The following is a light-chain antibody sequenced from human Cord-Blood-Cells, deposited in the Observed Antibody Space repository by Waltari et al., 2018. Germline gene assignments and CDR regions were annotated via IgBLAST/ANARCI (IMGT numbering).Light chain of an antibody. CDR3: QQYYSTPPT. V-gene: IGKV2-29*02. CDR1: QSLLHSDGKTY. Sequence: DIVMTQTPLSLSVTPGQPASISCKSSQSLLHSDGKTYLYWYLQKPGQSPQLLIYEVSSRFSGVPDRFSGSGSGTDFTLTISSLQAEDVAVYYCQQYYSTPPTFGPGTKVDIK. J-gene: IGKJ3*01. CDR2: EVS.